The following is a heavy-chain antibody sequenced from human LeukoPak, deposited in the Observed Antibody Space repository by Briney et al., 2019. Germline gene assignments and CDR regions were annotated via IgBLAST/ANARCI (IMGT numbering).Heavy chain of an antibody. CDR3: ATYRQVLLPFES. CDR1: GYTFSTFA. Sequence: GGSLRLSCAASGYTFSTFAMIWVRKPPGKGLEWVSSIFPSGGEIHYADSVRGRFTISRDNSKSTLSLQMNSLRAEDTAIYYCATYRQVLLPFESWGQGTLVTVSS. V-gene: IGHV3-23*01. D-gene: IGHD2-8*02. CDR2: IFPSGGEI. J-gene: IGHJ4*02.